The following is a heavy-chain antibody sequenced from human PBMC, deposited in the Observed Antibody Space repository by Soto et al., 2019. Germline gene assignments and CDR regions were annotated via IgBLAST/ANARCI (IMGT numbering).Heavy chain of an antibody. CDR3: AKDLAPPGSGMNWFDP. D-gene: IGHD3-10*01. Sequence: GGSLRLSCAASGFTFSSYAMSWVRQAPGKGLEWVSAISGSGGSTYYADSVKGRFTISRDNSKSTLYLQMNSLRAEDTAVYYCAKDLAPPGSGMNWFDPWGQGTLVTVSS. J-gene: IGHJ5*02. V-gene: IGHV3-23*01. CDR2: ISGSGGST. CDR1: GFTFSSYA.